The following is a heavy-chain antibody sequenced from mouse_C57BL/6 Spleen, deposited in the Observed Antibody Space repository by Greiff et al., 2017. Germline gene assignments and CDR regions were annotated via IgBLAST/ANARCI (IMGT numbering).Heavy chain of an antibody. V-gene: IGHV1-76*01. CDR2: IYPGSGNT. D-gene: IGHD2-4*01. CDR3: ARSIDSWFAY. CDR1: GYTFTDYY. Sequence: VQLQQSGAELVRPGASVKLSCKASGYTFTDYYINWVKQRPGQGLEWIARIYPGSGNTYYNEKFKGKATLTAEKSSSTAYMQLSSLTSEDSAVYFCARSIDSWFAYWGQGTLVTVSA. J-gene: IGHJ3*01.